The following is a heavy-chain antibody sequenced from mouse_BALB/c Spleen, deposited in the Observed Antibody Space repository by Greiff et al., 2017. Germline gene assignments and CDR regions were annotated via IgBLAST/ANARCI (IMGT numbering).Heavy chain of an antibody. CDR1: GYAFSSYW. CDR3: TRRGYYGTSYAMDY. J-gene: IGHJ4*01. V-gene: IGHV1-5*01. Sequence: VQLQQSGAELVRPGSSVKISCKASGYAFSSYWMNWVKQRPGQGLEWIGAIYPGNSDTSYNQKFKGKAKLTAVTSASTAYMELSSLTNEDSAVYYCTRRGYYGTSYAMDYWGQGTSVTVSS. D-gene: IGHD2-1*01. CDR2: IYPGNSDT.